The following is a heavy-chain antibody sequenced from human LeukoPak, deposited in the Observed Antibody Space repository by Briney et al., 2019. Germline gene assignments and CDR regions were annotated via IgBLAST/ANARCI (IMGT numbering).Heavy chain of an antibody. J-gene: IGHJ3*02. V-gene: IGHV4-59*08. CDR1: GDSISSYY. D-gene: IGHD3-16*01. CDR2: IYYSGST. Sequence: SETLSLTCTVSGDSISSYYWSWIRQPTGKGLEWIGYIYYSGSTNYNPSLKSRVTISVDPSKNQFSLKLSSVTAADTAVYYCARLRPGGAFDIWGQGTMVTVSS. CDR3: ARLRPGGAFDI.